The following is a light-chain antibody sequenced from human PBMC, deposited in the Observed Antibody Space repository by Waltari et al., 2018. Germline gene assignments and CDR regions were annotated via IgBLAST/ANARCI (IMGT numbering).Light chain of an antibody. Sequence: DIVMTQSPLSLPVTPGEPASLSCRSSQSLLDTNGHKYLDWYLQKHGQSPQLLIYLGSSRASGVPDRFSGSGSGSYFTLNISRVEAEDVGIYYCMQTLQAPRTFGQGTKLEIK. CDR3: MQTLQAPRT. V-gene: IGKV2-28*01. CDR1: QSLLDTNGHKY. CDR2: LGS. J-gene: IGKJ2*01.